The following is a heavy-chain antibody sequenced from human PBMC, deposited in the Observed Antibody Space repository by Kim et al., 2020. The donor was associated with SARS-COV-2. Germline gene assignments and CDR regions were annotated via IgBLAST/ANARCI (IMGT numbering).Heavy chain of an antibody. D-gene: IGHD5-18*01. J-gene: IGHJ4*02. CDR2: IYYSGST. Sequence: SETLSLTCTVSGGSVSSGSYYWSWIRQPPGKGLEWIGYIYYSGSTNYNPSLKSRVTISVDTSKNQFSLKLSSVTAADTAVYYCARDSGMGVYSYGLGFDYWGQGTLVTVSS. V-gene: IGHV4-61*01. CDR1: GGSVSSGSYY. CDR3: ARDSGMGVYSYGLGFDY.